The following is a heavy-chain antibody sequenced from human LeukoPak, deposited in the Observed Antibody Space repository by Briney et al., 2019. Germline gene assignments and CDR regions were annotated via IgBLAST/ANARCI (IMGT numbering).Heavy chain of an antibody. D-gene: IGHD3-16*01. V-gene: IGHV4-59*01. CDR1: GDSISGYY. CDR2: FHNSGTS. CDR3: TRGAGWLIDY. J-gene: IGHJ4*02. Sequence: SETLSLTCTVSGDSISGYYWSWIRQPPGKGLEWIGYFHNSGTSTYNPSLKSRVTISADTSKNQFSLKLNSLTTADTAVYYCTRGAGWLIDYWGQGILVTVSS.